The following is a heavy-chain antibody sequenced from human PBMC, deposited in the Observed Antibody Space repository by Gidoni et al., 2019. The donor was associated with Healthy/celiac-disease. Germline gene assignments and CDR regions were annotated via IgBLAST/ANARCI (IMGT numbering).Heavy chain of an antibody. CDR2: ISAYNGNT. J-gene: IGHJ3*02. CDR3: ARDLGASSSWPVAFDI. Sequence: QVQLVQSGAEVKKPGASVKVSCKASGYTFTSYGISWGRQAPGQGLERLGWISAYNGNTNYEQKLQGRVTITTDPSTSTAYVELRSLRSDDTAVYYCARDLGASSSWPVAFDIWGQGTMVTVSS. V-gene: IGHV1-18*01. D-gene: IGHD6-13*01. CDR1: GYTFTSYG.